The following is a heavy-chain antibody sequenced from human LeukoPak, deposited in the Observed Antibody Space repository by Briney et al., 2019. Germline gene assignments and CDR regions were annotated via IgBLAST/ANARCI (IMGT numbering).Heavy chain of an antibody. CDR3: ARGASGGWYAIDY. D-gene: IGHD6-19*01. J-gene: IGHJ4*02. CDR2: TNTDGSHT. V-gene: IGHV3-74*03. Sequence: GGSLRLSCAASGFTFSGYWMHWVRQVPGKGLVWVSLTNTDGSHTKYADSMKGRFTISRDNAKNTVSLQMNSLRADDTAVYYCARGASGGWYAIDYWGQGTLVTVSS. CDR1: GFTFSGYW.